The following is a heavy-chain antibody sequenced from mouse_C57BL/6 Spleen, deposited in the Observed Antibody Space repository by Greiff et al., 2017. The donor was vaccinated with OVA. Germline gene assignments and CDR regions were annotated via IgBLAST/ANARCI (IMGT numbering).Heavy chain of an antibody. D-gene: IGHD1-1*01. J-gene: IGHJ4*01. CDR2: IRNKANGYTT. Sequence: EVQLVESGGGLVQPGGSLSLSCAASGFTFTDYYMSWVRQPPGKALEWLGFIRNKANGYTTEYSASVKGRFTISRDNSQSILYLQMNALRAEDSATYYCARYIITTVVATGYYAMDYWGQGTSVTVSS. V-gene: IGHV7-3*01. CDR1: GFTFTDYY. CDR3: ARYIITTVVATGYYAMDY.